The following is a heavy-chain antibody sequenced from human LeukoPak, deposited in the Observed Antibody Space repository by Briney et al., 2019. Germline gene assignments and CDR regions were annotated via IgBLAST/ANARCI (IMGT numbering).Heavy chain of an antibody. Sequence: ASVKVSCKASGYTFTGYYMHRVRQAPGQGLEWMGWINPNSGGTNYAQKFQGRVTMTRDTSISTAYMELSRLRSDDTAVYYCARDTTLYYYDSSDPNPLDPWGQGTLVTVSS. D-gene: IGHD3-22*01. CDR2: INPNSGGT. V-gene: IGHV1-2*02. CDR1: GYTFTGYY. J-gene: IGHJ5*02. CDR3: ARDTTLYYYDSSDPNPLDP.